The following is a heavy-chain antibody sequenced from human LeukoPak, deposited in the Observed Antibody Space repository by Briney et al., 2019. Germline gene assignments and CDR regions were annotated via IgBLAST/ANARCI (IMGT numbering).Heavy chain of an antibody. D-gene: IGHD3-3*01. J-gene: IGHJ4*02. Sequence: GGSLRLSCAASGFTFSSYAMSWVRQAPGKGLEWVSAISGSGGSTYYADSVKGRFTISRDNSKNTLYLQMNSLRAEDTAVYYRDTHDFWSGYSRSYFDYWGQGTLVTVSS. CDR2: ISGSGGST. CDR1: GFTFSSYA. V-gene: IGHV3-23*01. CDR3: DTHDFWSGYSRSYFDY.